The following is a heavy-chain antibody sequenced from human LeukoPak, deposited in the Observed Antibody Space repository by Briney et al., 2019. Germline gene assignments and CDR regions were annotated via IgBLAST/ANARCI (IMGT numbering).Heavy chain of an antibody. Sequence: SETLSLTCTVSGGSISSYYWSWIRQPPGKGLEWIGEINHSGSTNYNPSLKSRVTISVDTSKNQFSLKLSSVTAADTAVYYCARLRFLEWLPLGGFDYWGQGTLVTVSS. D-gene: IGHD3-3*01. CDR1: GGSISSYY. J-gene: IGHJ4*02. CDR3: ARLRFLEWLPLGGFDY. CDR2: INHSGST. V-gene: IGHV4-34*01.